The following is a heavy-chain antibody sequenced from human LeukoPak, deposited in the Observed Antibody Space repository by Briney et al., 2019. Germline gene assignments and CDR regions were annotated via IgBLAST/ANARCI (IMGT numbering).Heavy chain of an antibody. CDR1: GYTFTSYG. J-gene: IGHJ6*02. CDR2: ISAYNGNT. D-gene: IGHD4-17*01. CDR3: ARYYGDYHEFVYYYYGMDV. V-gene: IGHV1-18*01. Sequence: GASVKVSCKASGYTFTSYGISWVRQAPGQGLEWMGWISAYNGNTNYAQKLQGRVTMTTDTSTSTAYMELSSLRSEDTAVYYCARYYGDYHEFVYYYYGMDVWGQGTTVTVSS.